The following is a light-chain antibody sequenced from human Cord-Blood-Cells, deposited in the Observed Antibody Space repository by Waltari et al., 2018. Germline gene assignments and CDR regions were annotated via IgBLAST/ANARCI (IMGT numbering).Light chain of an antibody. CDR1: QSISSW. CDR2: KAS. J-gene: IGKJ2*03. V-gene: IGKV1-5*03. CDR3: QQYNSYSYS. Sequence: IQMTQSPSTLSASVGDRVTITCRASQSISSWLAWYQQKPGKAPKHLIYKASSLESGVPSRFSGMGSGTEFTLTISSLQPDDFATYYCQQYNSYSYSFGQGTKLEIK.